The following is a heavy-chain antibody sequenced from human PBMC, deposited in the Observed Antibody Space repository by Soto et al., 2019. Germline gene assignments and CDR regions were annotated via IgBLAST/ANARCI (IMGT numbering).Heavy chain of an antibody. V-gene: IGHV3-48*01. J-gene: IGHJ6*02. CDR2: ISSSSSTI. CDR1: GLAFAYYN. CDR3: ARLVDTAIKAYYYYYGMDV. Sequence: PAGSLRLSCEASGLAFAYYNMTWFRQAPGTGLEWVSYISSSSSTIYYVDSVTGRFTISRDNAKNSLYLQMNSLRGEDTAVYYCARLVDTAIKAYYYYYGMDVWGQGTAVAVSS. D-gene: IGHD5-18*01.